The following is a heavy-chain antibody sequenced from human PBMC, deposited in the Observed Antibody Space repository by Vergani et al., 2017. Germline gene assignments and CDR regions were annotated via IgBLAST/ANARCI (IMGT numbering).Heavy chain of an antibody. Sequence: QVQLVQSGAEVKKPGSSGKVSCKASGGTFSSYAISWVRQAPGQGLEWMGRTIPILGIANYAKKFQGRVTITADKSTSTAYMELSSLRSEDTAVYYCAATPGIAVAGTILGYWGQGTLVTVSS. CDR2: TIPILGIA. V-gene: IGHV1-69*04. D-gene: IGHD6-19*01. CDR3: AATPGIAVAGTILGY. J-gene: IGHJ4*02. CDR1: GGTFSSYA.